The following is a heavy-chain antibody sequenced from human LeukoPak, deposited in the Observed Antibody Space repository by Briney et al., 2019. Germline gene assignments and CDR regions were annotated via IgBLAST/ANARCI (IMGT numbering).Heavy chain of an antibody. CDR3: AKDNDILTGRDY. CDR1: GFTFSSYA. Sequence: GGSLRLSCAASGFTFSSYAMSWVRRAPGKGLEWVSAISGSGGSTYYADSVKGRFTISRDNSKNTLYLQMNSLRAEDTAVYYCAKDNDILTGRDYWGQGTLVTVSS. J-gene: IGHJ4*02. V-gene: IGHV3-23*01. CDR2: ISGSGGST. D-gene: IGHD3-9*01.